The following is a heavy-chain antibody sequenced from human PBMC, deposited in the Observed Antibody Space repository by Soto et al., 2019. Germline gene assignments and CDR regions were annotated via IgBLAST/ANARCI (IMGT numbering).Heavy chain of an antibody. CDR3: AKDAVYDYIWGSYRYYFDY. V-gene: IGHV3-23*01. Sequence: GGSLRLSCAASGFTFSSYAMSWVRQAPGKGLEWVSAISGSGGSTYYADSVKGRFTISRDNSKNTLYLQMNSLRAEDTAVYYCAKDAVYDYIWGSYRYYFDYWGQGTLVTVSS. CDR2: ISGSGGST. D-gene: IGHD3-16*02. CDR1: GFTFSSYA. J-gene: IGHJ4*02.